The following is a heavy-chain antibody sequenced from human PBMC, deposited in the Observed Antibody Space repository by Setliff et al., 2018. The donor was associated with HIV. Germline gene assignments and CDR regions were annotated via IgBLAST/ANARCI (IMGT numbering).Heavy chain of an antibody. CDR2: MNPNSGNT. Sequence: ASVKVSCKASGYPFTSYYINWVRQATGQGLEWMGWMNPNSGNTGYAQKFQGRVTMTRNTSISTAYMELSSLRSEDTAVYYCARVAGEENYWYFDLWGRGTLVTVSS. J-gene: IGHJ2*01. V-gene: IGHV1-8*01. CDR1: GYPFTSYY. CDR3: ARVAGEENYWYFDL. D-gene: IGHD6-19*01.